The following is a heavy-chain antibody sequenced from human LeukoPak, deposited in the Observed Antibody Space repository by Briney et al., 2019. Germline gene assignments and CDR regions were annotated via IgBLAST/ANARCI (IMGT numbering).Heavy chain of an antibody. CDR1: GYTFTVYY. D-gene: IGHD3-10*01. Sequence: ASVKVSCKASGYTFTVYYMHWGRQAPGQGLEWMGWINPNSGGTNYAQKVQGRVTMTRDTSISTAYMELSRLRSDDTAVYYCAREGGTDGSGSYPYYYYGMDVWGQGTTVTVSS. CDR2: INPNSGGT. V-gene: IGHV1-2*02. CDR3: AREGGTDGSGSYPYYYYGMDV. J-gene: IGHJ6*02.